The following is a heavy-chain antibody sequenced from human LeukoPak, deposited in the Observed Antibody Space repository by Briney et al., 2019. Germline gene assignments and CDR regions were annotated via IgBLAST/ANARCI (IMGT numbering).Heavy chain of an antibody. CDR3: ARGSTNYDILTGYYLL. V-gene: IGHV3-21*01. D-gene: IGHD3-9*01. J-gene: IGHJ4*02. CDR1: GFTFSSYS. Sequence: GGSLRLSCAASGFTFSSYSMNWVRQAPGKGLEWVSSISSSSSYIYYADSVKGRFTISRDNAKNSMYLQMNRLRAEDTAVYYCARGSTNYDILTGYYLLWGQGTLVTVSS. CDR2: ISSSSSYI.